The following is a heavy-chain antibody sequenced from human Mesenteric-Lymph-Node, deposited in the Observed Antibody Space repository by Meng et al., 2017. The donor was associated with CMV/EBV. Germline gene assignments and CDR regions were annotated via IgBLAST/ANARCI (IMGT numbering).Heavy chain of an antibody. CDR2: ISSSSSYI. D-gene: IGHD5-24*01. Sequence: GESLKISCAASGFTFSSYSMNWVRQAPGKGLEWVSSISSSSSYIYYADSVKGRFTISRDNAKNSLYLQMNSLRAEDTAVYYCAAEDGYNLDYWGQGTLVTVS. V-gene: IGHV3-21*01. CDR3: AAEDGYNLDY. J-gene: IGHJ4*02. CDR1: GFTFSSYS.